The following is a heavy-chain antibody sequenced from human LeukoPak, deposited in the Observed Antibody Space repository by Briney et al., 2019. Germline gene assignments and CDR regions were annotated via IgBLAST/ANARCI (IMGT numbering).Heavy chain of an antibody. CDR2: IYSGGST. V-gene: IGHV3-66*01. Sequence: GGSLRLSCAASGFTFSSYSMNWVRQAPGKGLEWVSLIYSGGSTYYADSVKGRFTISRDNSKNTLYLQMNSLRAEDTAVYYCAKDPPMGVPYYYFDCGAQEPLVTVSS. D-gene: IGHD3-16*01. J-gene: IGHJ4*02. CDR1: GFTFSSYS. CDR3: AKDPPMGVPYYYFDC.